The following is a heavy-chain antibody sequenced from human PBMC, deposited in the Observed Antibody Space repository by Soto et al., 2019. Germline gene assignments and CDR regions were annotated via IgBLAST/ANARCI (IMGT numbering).Heavy chain of an antibody. Sequence: QVHLVQSGADVQQPGASVKVSCKASGYTFTDYNLHWVRQASGQSLEWVGWINTGNGNTKYSAKFQAGVTLARDTSANTAYMELHNLKSEDTAVYFCARLQRYVEGLPGGLDSWGQGTLVTVSS. CDR2: INTGNGNT. CDR3: ARLQRYVEGLPGGLDS. V-gene: IGHV1-3*04. CDR1: GYTFTDYN. D-gene: IGHD3-3*01. J-gene: IGHJ4*02.